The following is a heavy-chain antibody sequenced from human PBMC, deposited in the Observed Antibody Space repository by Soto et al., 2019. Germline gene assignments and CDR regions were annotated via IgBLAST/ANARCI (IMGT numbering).Heavy chain of an antibody. CDR2: ISADGSDP. CDR1: GFTFEDYA. J-gene: IGHJ4*02. CDR3: TEARFYFDSSPYDS. D-gene: IGHD3-22*01. Sequence: GGSLRLSCAASGFTFEDYALHWVRQSSGKGPEWVSLISADGSDPYYADSVKGRFTISRDNRKDSLYLQMNSLRPEDSAIYYCTEARFYFDSSPYDSWGQGTLVTVSS. V-gene: IGHV3-43D*03.